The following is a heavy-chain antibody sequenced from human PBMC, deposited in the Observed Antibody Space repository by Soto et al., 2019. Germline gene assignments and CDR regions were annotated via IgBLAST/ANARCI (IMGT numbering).Heavy chain of an antibody. J-gene: IGHJ5*02. CDR2: ISWNSGSI. V-gene: IGHV3-9*01. Sequence: PGGSLRLSCAASGFTFDDYAMHWVRQAPGKGLEWVSGISWNSGSIGYADSVKGRFTISRDNAKNSLYLQMNSLRAEDTALYYCAKDTGDNAWGQGTLVTVSS. CDR1: GFTFDDYA. CDR3: AKDTGDNA. D-gene: IGHD4-17*01.